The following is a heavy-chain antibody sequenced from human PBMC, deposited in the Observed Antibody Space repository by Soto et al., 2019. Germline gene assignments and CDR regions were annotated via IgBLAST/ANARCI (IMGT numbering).Heavy chain of an antibody. J-gene: IGHJ4*02. Sequence: EVQLVESGGGLVQSGGSLRLSCAASGFTFSSRSMNWVRQAPGKGLEWVSYIHDTGSTMFYADSVRGRFTISRDNAKNSLYLQMNSPRAEDTAVYFCATGRGYSNSWYYFDNWGQGALVTVSS. CDR1: GFTFSSRS. CDR2: IHDTGSTM. D-gene: IGHD6-13*01. CDR3: ATGRGYSNSWYYFDN. V-gene: IGHV3-48*01.